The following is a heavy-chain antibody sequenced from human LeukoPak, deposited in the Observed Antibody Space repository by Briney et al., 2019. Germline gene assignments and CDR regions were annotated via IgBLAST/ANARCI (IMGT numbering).Heavy chain of an antibody. V-gene: IGHV3-11*04. CDR3: ARGQTWLQLWP. D-gene: IGHD5-18*01. CDR1: GFTFSDYY. CDR2: ISSDSSNI. J-gene: IGHJ5*02. Sequence: PGGSLRLSCAASGFTFSDYYMSWLRQAPGKGLEWVSYISSDSSNIYYADSVKGRFTISRDNAKNSLYLQMNSLRAEDTAVYYCARGQTWLQLWPWGQGTLVTVSS.